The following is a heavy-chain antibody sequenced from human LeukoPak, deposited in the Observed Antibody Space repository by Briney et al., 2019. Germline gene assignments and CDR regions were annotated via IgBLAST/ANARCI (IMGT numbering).Heavy chain of an antibody. V-gene: IGHV4-31*11. J-gene: IGHJ3*02. CDR2: IYYSGST. Sequence: SETLSLTCAVYGGSFSSGGYYWSWIRQHPGKGLEWIGYIYYSGSTYYNPSLKSRVTISVDTSKNQFSLKLSSVTAADTAVYYCARSQSEVYIVVVVAATPDAFDIWGQGTMVTVSS. CDR3: ARSQSEVYIVVVVAATPDAFDI. CDR1: GGSFSSGGYY. D-gene: IGHD2-15*01.